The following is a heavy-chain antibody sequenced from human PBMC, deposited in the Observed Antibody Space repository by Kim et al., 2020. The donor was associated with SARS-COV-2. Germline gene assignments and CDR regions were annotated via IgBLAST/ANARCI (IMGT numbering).Heavy chain of an antibody. CDR3: ARENPVATIRKAAFDI. V-gene: IGHV4-4*07. Sequence: SETLSLTCTVSGGSISSYYWSWIRQPAGKGLEWIGRIYTSGSTNYNPSLKSRVTMSVDTSKNQFSLKLSSVTAADTAVYYCARENPVATIRKAAFDIWGQGTMVTVSS. CDR2: IYTSGST. D-gene: IGHD5-12*01. J-gene: IGHJ3*02. CDR1: GGSISSYY.